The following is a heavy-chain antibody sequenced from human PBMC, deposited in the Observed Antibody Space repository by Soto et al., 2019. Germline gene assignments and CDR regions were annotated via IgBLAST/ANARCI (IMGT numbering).Heavy chain of an antibody. Sequence: GGSLRLSCAASGFMFSSYWMHWVRQAPGKGLVWVSRIHSDGSSTIYADSVTGRFTISRDNAKNTLYLQMNSLRPEDSAVYYCATGPTPAFAIWGRGTMVTVSS. CDR2: IHSDGSST. V-gene: IGHV3-74*01. CDR3: ATGPTPAFAI. CDR1: GFMFSSYW. D-gene: IGHD1-1*01. J-gene: IGHJ3*02.